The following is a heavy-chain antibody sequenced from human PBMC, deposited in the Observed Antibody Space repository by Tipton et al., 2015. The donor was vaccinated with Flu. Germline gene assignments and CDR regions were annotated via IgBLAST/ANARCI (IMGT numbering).Heavy chain of an antibody. V-gene: IGHV4-59*01. CDR1: GGSISTYY. J-gene: IGHJ2*01. D-gene: IGHD3-3*01. CDR2: INYSGET. Sequence: TLSLTCTVSGGSISTYYWSWIRQPPGKGLEWIGYINYSGETNFNPSLKSRVTISVDASKNQFYLNLGSVTAADTAVYYCARENYDVWSDFHRYFDLWGRGTLVTVSS. CDR3: ARENYDVWSDFHRYFDL.